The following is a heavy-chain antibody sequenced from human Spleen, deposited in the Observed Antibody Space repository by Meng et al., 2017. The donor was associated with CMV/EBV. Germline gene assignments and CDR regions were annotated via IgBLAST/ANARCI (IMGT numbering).Heavy chain of an antibody. V-gene: IGHV3-23*01. J-gene: IGHJ4*02. CDR2: ISGSGGST. Sequence: LSLTCAASGFTFSSYAMSWVRQAPGKGLEWVSAISGSGGSTYYADSVKGRFTISRDSSKNTLYLQMNSLRAEDTAVYYCAKAGTIFGVVRNYFDYWGQGTLVTVSS. CDR1: GFTFSSYA. CDR3: AKAGTIFGVVRNYFDY. D-gene: IGHD3-3*01.